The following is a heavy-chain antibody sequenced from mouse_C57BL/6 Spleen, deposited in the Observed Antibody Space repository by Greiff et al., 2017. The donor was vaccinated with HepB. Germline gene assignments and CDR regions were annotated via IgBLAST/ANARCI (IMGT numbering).Heavy chain of an antibody. D-gene: IGHD2-12*01. CDR1: GFTFSDYY. CDR2: INYDGSST. CDR3: ARDDYMGLDY. Sequence: EVKLMESEGGLVQPGSSMKLSCTASGFTFSDYYMAWVRQVPEKGLEWVANINYDGSSTYYLDSLKSRFIISRDNAKNILYLQMSSLKSEDTATYYCARDDYMGLDYWGQGTTLTVSS. J-gene: IGHJ2*01. V-gene: IGHV5-16*01.